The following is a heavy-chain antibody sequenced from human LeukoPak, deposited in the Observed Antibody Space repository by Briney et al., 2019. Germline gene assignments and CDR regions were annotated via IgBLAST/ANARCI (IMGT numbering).Heavy chain of an antibody. Sequence: PGGSLRLSCAASGFTFSDYYMSWIRQAPGKGLEWVSYISSSSSTIYYADSVKGRFTISRDNAKNSLYLQMNSLRAEDTAVYYCAREEDYYDSSGFNYWGQGTLVTVSS. CDR3: AREEDYYDSSGFNY. D-gene: IGHD3-22*01. J-gene: IGHJ4*02. V-gene: IGHV3-11*04. CDR2: ISSSSSTI. CDR1: GFTFSDYY.